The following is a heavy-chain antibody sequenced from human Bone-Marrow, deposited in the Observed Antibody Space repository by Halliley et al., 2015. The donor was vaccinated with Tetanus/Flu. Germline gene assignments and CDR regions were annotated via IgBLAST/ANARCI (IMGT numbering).Heavy chain of an antibody. CDR3: ARKNGAGGGPQYYGLDV. J-gene: IGHJ6*02. D-gene: IGHD2-15*01. CDR1: GGSINNYY. Sequence: TLSLTCTVSGGSINNYYWTWIRQSPGKGLEWVGYIADSGTTYYNPSLRSRVSMSLHTSKNQFSLKVTSVSAADTAVYFCARKNGAGGGPQYYGLDVWGQGTTVTVSS. V-gene: IGHV4-59*01. CDR2: IADSGTT.